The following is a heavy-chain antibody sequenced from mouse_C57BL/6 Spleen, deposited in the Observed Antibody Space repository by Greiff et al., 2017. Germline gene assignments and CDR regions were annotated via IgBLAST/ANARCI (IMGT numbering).Heavy chain of an antibody. D-gene: IGHD2-2*01. V-gene: IGHV3-6*01. CDR3: ARMVTTRGYFDV. CDR2: ISYDGSN. Sequence: EVQVVESGPGLVKPSQSLSLTCSVTGYSITSGYYWNWIRQFPGNKLEWMGYISYDGSNNYNPSLKNRISITRDTSKNQFFLKLNSVTTEDTATYYCARMVTTRGYFDVWGTGTTVTVSS. J-gene: IGHJ1*03. CDR1: GYSITSGYY.